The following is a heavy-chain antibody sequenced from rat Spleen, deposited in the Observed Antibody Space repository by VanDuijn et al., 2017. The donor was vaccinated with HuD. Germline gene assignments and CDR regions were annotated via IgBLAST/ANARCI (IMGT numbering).Heavy chain of an antibody. Sequence: EVQLVESGGGLVQPGRSMKLSCAASGLTFSDYNMAWVRQAPTKGLEWVASISYDGTATYYRDSVKGRFTISRDIAKSTLYLQMDSLGSEDTATYYCARRHYGYTDYFDYWGQGVMVTVSS. CDR3: ARRHYGYTDYFDY. CDR1: GLTFSDYN. V-gene: IGHV5-7*01. CDR2: ISYDGTAT. J-gene: IGHJ2*01. D-gene: IGHD1-11*01.